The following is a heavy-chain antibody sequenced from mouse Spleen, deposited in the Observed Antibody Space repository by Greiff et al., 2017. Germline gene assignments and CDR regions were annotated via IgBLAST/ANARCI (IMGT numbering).Heavy chain of an antibody. CDR1: GFSLTSYG. Sequence: VQVVESGPGLVQPSQSLSITCTVSGFSLTSYGVHWVRQSPGKGLEWLGVIWSGGSTDYNAAFISRLSISKDNSKSQVFFKMNSLQADDTAIYYCARRYDYDGHYYAMDYWGQGTSVTVSS. CDR2: IWSGGST. J-gene: IGHJ4*01. D-gene: IGHD2-4*01. V-gene: IGHV2-2*01. CDR3: ARRYDYDGHYYAMDY.